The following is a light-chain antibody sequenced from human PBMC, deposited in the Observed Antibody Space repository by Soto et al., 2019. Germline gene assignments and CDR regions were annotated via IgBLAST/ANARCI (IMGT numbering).Light chain of an antibody. CDR3: AAWDDSLSGRA. J-gene: IGLJ1*01. CDR1: SSNIGSNY. Sequence: ELTRPASAYGTHGQRGPITNNGSSSNIGSNYVYWYQQLPGTAPKLLIYRNNQRPSGVPDRFSGSKSGTSASLAISGLRSEDEADDYCAAWDDSLSGRAFGTGTKFTVL. CDR2: RNN. V-gene: IGLV1-47*01.